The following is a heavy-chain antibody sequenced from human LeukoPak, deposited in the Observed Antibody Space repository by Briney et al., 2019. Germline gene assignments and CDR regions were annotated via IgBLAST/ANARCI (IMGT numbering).Heavy chain of an antibody. V-gene: IGHV3-74*01. D-gene: IGHD4-17*01. CDR1: GFTFSSYW. J-gene: IGHJ4*02. Sequence: GGSLGLSCAASGFTFSSYWMHWVRQAPGKGLVWVSRINSDGSSTSYADSVKGRFTISRDNAKNTLYLQMNSLRAEDTAVYYCARDSVTSGFFLYWGQGTLVTVSS. CDR2: INSDGSST. CDR3: ARDSVTSGFFLY.